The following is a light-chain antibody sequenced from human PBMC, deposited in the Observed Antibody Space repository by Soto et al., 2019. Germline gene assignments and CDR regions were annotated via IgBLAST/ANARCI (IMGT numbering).Light chain of an antibody. CDR2: GAS. CDR3: QQYNNWPPT. CDR1: QSVSSN. Sequence: EIVMTQSPATLSVSPGERATLSCRASQSVSSNLAWYQQKPGQAPRLLIYGASTRATGIPARFSGSGSGTEFPLTISSLQSEDSAVYYCQQYNNWPPTFGQGTKVEIK. J-gene: IGKJ1*01. V-gene: IGKV3-15*01.